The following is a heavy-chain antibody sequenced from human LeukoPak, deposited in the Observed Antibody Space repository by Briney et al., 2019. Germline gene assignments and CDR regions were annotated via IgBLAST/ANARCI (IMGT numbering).Heavy chain of an antibody. CDR3: ARFPRGWDPDY. J-gene: IGHJ4*02. CDR1: GYTFTSYD. V-gene: IGHV1-8*01. D-gene: IGHD6-19*01. Sequence: RASVKVSCKASGYTFTSYDPNWVRQATGQGLEWMGWMNPNTGDTGYAPKFQGRVTMTRNTSINTAYMEVSSLRSEDTAVYYCARFPRGWDPDYWGQGTLVTVSS. CDR2: MNPNTGDT.